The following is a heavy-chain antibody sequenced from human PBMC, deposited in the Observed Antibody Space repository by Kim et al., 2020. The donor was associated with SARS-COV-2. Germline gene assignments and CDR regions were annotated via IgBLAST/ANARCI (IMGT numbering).Heavy chain of an antibody. CDR3: ARDLIEGAVTTSDYYYYYGMDV. CDR1: GGSISSYY. J-gene: IGHJ6*02. V-gene: IGHV4-4*07. Sequence: SETLSLTCTVSGGSISSYYWSWIRQPAGKGLEWIGRIYTSGSTNYNPSLKSRVTMSVDTSKNQFSLKLSSVTAADTAVYYCARDLIEGAVTTSDYYYYYGMDVWGQGTTVTVSS. CDR2: IYTSGST. D-gene: IGHD4-17*01.